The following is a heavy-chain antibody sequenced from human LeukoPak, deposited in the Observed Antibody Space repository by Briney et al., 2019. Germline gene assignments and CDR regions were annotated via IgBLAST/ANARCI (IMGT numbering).Heavy chain of an antibody. Sequence: SETLSLTCTVSGYSISSGYYWGWIRQPPGKGLEWIGSIYHSGSTYYNPSLKSRVTISIDTSKNQFSLKLSSVTAADTAVYYCARVPGGYYGSGYYFDYWGQGTLVTVSP. J-gene: IGHJ4*02. CDR3: ARVPGGYYGSGYYFDY. CDR1: GYSISSGYY. CDR2: IYHSGST. D-gene: IGHD3-10*01. V-gene: IGHV4-38-2*02.